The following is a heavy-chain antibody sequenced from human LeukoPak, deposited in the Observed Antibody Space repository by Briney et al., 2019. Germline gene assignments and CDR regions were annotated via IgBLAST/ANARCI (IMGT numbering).Heavy chain of an antibody. CDR2: IWYDGSNK. Sequence: GRSLRLSCAASGFTFSSYGMHWVRQAPGKGLEWVAVIWYDGSNKYYADSVKGRFTISRDNSKNTLYLQMNSLRAEDTAVYYCAKDGDWSGSKYYFDYWGQGTLVTVSS. J-gene: IGHJ4*02. D-gene: IGHD2-21*02. V-gene: IGHV3-33*06. CDR1: GFTFSSYG. CDR3: AKDGDWSGSKYYFDY.